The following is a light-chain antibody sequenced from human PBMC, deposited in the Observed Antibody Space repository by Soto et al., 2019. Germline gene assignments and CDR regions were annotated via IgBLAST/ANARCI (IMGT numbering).Light chain of an antibody. Sequence: DIQMTQSPSTLSATAGDRVTITCRASQSISTWLAWYQQKPGKAPKLLIYAASTLENGVPTRFSGTGSETEFTLTVSSLQPDDSATYYCQQYNDYITFGQGTRLEIK. CDR1: QSISTW. CDR2: AAS. J-gene: IGKJ5*01. V-gene: IGKV1-5*01. CDR3: QQYNDYIT.